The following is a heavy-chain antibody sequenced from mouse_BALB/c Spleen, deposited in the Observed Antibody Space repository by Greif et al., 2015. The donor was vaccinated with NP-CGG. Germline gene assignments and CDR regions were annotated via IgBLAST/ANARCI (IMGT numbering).Heavy chain of an antibody. Sequence: EVQLQQSGGDLVKPGGSLKLSCAASGFTFSSYGMSWVRQTPDKRLEWVATISSGGSYTYYPDSVKGRFTISRDNAKNTLYLQMSSLKSEDTAMYYCANDYDYAMDYWGQGTSVTVSS. V-gene: IGHV5-6*01. CDR2: ISSGGSYT. CDR3: ANDYDYAMDY. CDR1: GFTFSSYG. J-gene: IGHJ4*01. D-gene: IGHD2-4*01.